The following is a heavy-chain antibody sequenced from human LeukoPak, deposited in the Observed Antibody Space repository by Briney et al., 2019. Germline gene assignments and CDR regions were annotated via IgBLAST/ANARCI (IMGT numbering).Heavy chain of an antibody. CDR2: ISSSSSYI. D-gene: IGHD5-12*01. V-gene: IGHV3-21*01. J-gene: IGHJ4*02. CDR1: GFTFSSYS. CDR3: ARDRSATIRVIGFDY. Sequence: GGSLRLSCAASGFTFSSYSMNWARQAPGKGLEWVSSISSSSSYIYYADSVKGRFTISRDNAKNSLYLQMNSLRAEDTAVYYCARDRSATIRVIGFDYWGQGTLVTVSS.